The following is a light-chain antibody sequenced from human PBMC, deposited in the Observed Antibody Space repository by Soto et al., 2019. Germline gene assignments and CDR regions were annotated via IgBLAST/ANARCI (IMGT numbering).Light chain of an antibody. CDR1: QSLTNNY. CDR2: GAS. J-gene: IGKJ1*01. Sequence: EIVLTQSPGTLSLSPGERATLSCRASQSLTNNYFAWYQLKPGRAPRLLIDGASIRATGIPDRFSSSGSGTDFTLTISRLAHEVVAVYYCQQYEAVVTFGQGTKVEI. V-gene: IGKV3-20*01. CDR3: QQYEAVVT.